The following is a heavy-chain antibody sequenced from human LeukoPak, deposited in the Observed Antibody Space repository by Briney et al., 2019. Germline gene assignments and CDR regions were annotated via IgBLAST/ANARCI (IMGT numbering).Heavy chain of an antibody. D-gene: IGHD3-10*01. Sequence: GASVKVSCKASGYIFSNYGISWVRQAPGQGLEWVGWISTHNDNSNYAQKFQGRVIMTADTATSTAYMEVRSLTSDDTAVYYCGRDGPPWELMLDYWGQGTLVTVSS. J-gene: IGHJ4*02. V-gene: IGHV1-18*01. CDR1: GYIFSNYG. CDR3: GRDGPPWELMLDY. CDR2: ISTHNDNS.